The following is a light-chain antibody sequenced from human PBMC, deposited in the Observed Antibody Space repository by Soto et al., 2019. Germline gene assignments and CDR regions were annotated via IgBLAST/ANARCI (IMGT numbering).Light chain of an antibody. Sequence: EIVLTQSPGTLSLSPGEIATLSCRASQSVSSAYLAWYQQIPGQAPRLLIYGASSRATGIPDRFSGSGSGTDFTLTISGLEPEDVAVYYCQQSGSSFYTFGQGTKLEIK. CDR1: QSVSSAY. V-gene: IGKV3-20*01. J-gene: IGKJ2*01. CDR2: GAS. CDR3: QQSGSSFYT.